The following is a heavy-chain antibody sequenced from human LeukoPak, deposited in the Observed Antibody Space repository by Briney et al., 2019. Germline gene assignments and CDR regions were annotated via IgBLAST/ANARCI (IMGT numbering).Heavy chain of an antibody. Sequence: ASVKVSCKASGYTFTSYDINWVRQASGQGLEWMGWMNPNSGNTASAQKFQGRVTMTTNPSINTAYMELTGLRSEDTAMYFCARKGLLGSGKPWFDPWGQGTLVTVSS. J-gene: IGHJ5*02. CDR1: GYTFTSYD. D-gene: IGHD2-15*01. V-gene: IGHV1-8*01. CDR3: ARKGLLGSGKPWFDP. CDR2: MNPNSGNT.